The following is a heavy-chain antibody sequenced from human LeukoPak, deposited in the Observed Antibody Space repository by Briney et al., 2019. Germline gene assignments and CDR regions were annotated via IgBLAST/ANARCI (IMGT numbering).Heavy chain of an antibody. V-gene: IGHV4-39*07. Sequence: SETLSLTCTVSGGSISSTTYYWGWVRQPPGKGLEWIGSIYYSGTSYYNPSLKSRVTISVDTSKNQFSLRLSSVTAADTAVYYCARVVLVAATPINWFDPWGQGTLVTVSS. CDR1: GGSISSTTYY. J-gene: IGHJ5*02. CDR3: ARVVLVAATPINWFDP. CDR2: IYYSGTS. D-gene: IGHD2-15*01.